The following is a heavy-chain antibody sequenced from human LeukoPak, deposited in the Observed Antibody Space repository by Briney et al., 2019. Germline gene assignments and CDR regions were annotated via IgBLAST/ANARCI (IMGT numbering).Heavy chain of an antibody. V-gene: IGHV1-69*13. CDR2: IIPIFGTA. Sequence: ASVKVSCKASGGTFSSYAISWVRQAPGQGLEWMGGIIPIFGTANYAQKFQGRVTITADESTSTAYMELSSLRSEDTAVYYCAGWVYYDFWSGYPTDYWGQGTLVTVSS. CDR3: AGWVYYDFWSGYPTDY. D-gene: IGHD3-3*01. CDR1: GGTFSSYA. J-gene: IGHJ4*02.